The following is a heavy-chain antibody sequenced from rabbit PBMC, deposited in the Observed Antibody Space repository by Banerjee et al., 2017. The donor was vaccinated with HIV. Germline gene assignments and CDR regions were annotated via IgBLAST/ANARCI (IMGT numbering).Heavy chain of an antibody. J-gene: IGHJ3*01. D-gene: IGHD4-2*01. Sequence: QSLEESGGDLVKPGASLTLTCTASGLDFSSSYWICWVRQAPGKGLEWIACIYSSNGDKWYASWVNGRFTISRSTSLNTVDLKMTSLTVADTATYFCARDDAGVVGYDWDLWGQGTLVTVS. CDR2: IYSSNGDK. V-gene: IGHV1S43*01. CDR1: GLDFSSSYW. CDR3: ARDDAGVVGYDWDL.